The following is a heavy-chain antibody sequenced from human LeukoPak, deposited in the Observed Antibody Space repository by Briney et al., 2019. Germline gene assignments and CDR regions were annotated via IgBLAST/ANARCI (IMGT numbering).Heavy chain of an antibody. CDR1: GFTFRSYW. CDR2: MQPDGGEK. V-gene: IGHV3-7*03. CDR3: ARAGLSTTGTMNEV. J-gene: IGHJ4*02. Sequence: PGGSLRLSCAASGFTFRSYWMSWVRQAPGKGLEWVANMQPDGGEKYYVDSVKGRFTISRDNAKNSLYLQMNSLRAEDTAVYYCARAGLSTTGTMNEVWGQGTLVTVSS. D-gene: IGHD1-1*01.